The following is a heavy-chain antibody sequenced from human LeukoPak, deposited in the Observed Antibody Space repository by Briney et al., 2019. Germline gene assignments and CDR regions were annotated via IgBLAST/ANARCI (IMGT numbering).Heavy chain of an antibody. D-gene: IGHD4-23*01. J-gene: IGHJ6*03. Sequence: GGSLRLSCAASGFTFSSYAMSWVRQAPGKGLEWVSAISGSGGSTYYADSVKGRFTISRGNSKNTLYLQMNSLRAEDTAVYYCASLTTVVPAHYYYYMDVWGKGTTVTISS. CDR1: GFTFSSYA. CDR2: ISGSGGST. CDR3: ASLTTVVPAHYYYYMDV. V-gene: IGHV3-23*01.